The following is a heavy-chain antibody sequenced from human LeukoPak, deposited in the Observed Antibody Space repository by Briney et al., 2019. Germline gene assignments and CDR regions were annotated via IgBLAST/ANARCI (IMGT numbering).Heavy chain of an antibody. Sequence: ASVKVSCKASGYTFTSYYMHWVRQAPGQGLEWMGIINPGGGSTSYAQKFQGRVTMTRDMSTSTVYMELSSLRSEDTAVYYCARVSCSSTSCYTLDYWGQGTLVTVSS. CDR3: ARVSCSSTSCYTLDY. CDR2: INPGGGST. V-gene: IGHV1-46*01. D-gene: IGHD2-2*02. CDR1: GYTFTSYY. J-gene: IGHJ4*02.